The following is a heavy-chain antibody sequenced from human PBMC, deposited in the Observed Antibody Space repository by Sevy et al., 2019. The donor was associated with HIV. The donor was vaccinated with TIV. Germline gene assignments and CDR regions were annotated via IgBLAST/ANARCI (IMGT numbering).Heavy chain of an antibody. CDR1: GFSFSYYG. CDR3: ANAYSGSYSHSYLYALDV. D-gene: IGHD1-26*01. V-gene: IGHV3-30*18. CDR2: ISHDGINE. Sequence: GGALRLSCIGSGFSFSYYGIHWVRQSPGKGLDWVALISHDGINEYYADSVKGRFTISRDNSKNTVYLEMNSLRNEDTATYFCANAYSGSYSHSYLYALDVWGQETTVTVSS. J-gene: IGHJ6*02.